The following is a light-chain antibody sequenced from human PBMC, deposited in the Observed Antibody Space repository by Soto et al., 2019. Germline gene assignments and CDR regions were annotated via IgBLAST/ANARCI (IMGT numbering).Light chain of an antibody. J-gene: IGKJ1*01. CDR2: KAS. Sequence: DTQMTQSPSILSASVGDRVTITCRASQTIYSWLAWYQQKPGQAPRLLIHKASTVETGVPSRFSGSGYGSEFTLIISSLQPDDSATYYCHQYNSYPRTCGQGTKVEV. V-gene: IGKV1-5*03. CDR3: HQYNSYPRT. CDR1: QTIYSW.